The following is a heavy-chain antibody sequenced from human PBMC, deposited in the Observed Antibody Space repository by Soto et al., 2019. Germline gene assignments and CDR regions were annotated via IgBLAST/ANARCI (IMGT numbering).Heavy chain of an antibody. CDR1: GGSISSGGYS. CDR2: IYHSGST. J-gene: IGHJ5*02. D-gene: IGHD3-22*01. V-gene: IGHV4-30-2*01. Sequence: SETLSLTCAASGGSISSGGYSWSWIRQPPGKGLEWIGYIYHSGSTYYNPSLKSRVTISVDRSKNQFSLKLSSVTAADTAVYYCARDSYDSSGYHGWFDPWGQGTLVTVSS. CDR3: ARDSYDSSGYHGWFDP.